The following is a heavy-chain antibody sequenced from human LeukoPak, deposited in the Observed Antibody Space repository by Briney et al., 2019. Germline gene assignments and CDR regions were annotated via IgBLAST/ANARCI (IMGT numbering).Heavy chain of an antibody. D-gene: IGHD6-13*01. CDR1: GFTFSSYA. Sequence: GGSLRLSCAASGFTFSSYAMSWVRQAPGKGLEWVSVIYSGGSTYYADSVKGRFTISRDNSKNTLYLQMNSLRAEDTAVYYCARVVRAAAQFDYWGQGTLVTVSS. CDR2: IYSGGST. V-gene: IGHV3-53*01. J-gene: IGHJ4*02. CDR3: ARVVRAAAQFDY.